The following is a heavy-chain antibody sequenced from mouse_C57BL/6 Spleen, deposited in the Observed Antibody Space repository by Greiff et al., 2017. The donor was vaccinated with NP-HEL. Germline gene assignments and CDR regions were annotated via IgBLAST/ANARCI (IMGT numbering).Heavy chain of an antibody. CDR2: ISSGSSTI. V-gene: IGHV5-17*01. CDR3: ARSELGRGYFDV. D-gene: IGHD4-1*01. Sequence: EVKLMESGGGLVKPGGSLKLSCAASGFTFSDYGMHWVRQAPEKGLEWVAYISSGSSTIYYADTVKGRFTISRDNAKNTLFLQMTSLRSEDTAMYYCARSELGRGYFDVWGTGTTVTVSS. J-gene: IGHJ1*03. CDR1: GFTFSDYG.